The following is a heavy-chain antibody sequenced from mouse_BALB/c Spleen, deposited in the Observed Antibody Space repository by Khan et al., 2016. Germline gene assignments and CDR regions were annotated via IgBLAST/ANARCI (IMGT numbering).Heavy chain of an antibody. Sequence: EVKLLESEGGLVQPGGSLKLSCAASGFDFSRYWMSWVRQAPGKGLEWIGEINPDSSTINYTPSLKDKFIISRDNAKNTLYLQMSKVRSEDTALYYCARAGYYGYLAYWCQGTLVTVSA. CDR1: GFDFSRYW. V-gene: IGHV4-1*02. CDR3: ARAGYYGYLAY. CDR2: INPDSSTI. J-gene: IGHJ3*01. D-gene: IGHD1-1*01.